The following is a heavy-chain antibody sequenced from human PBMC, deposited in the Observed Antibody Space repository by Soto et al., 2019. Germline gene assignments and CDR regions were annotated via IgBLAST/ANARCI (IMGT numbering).Heavy chain of an antibody. J-gene: IGHJ4*02. CDR1: GGSISSYY. V-gene: IGHV4-59*08. Sequence: SETLSLTCTVSGGSISSYYWSWIRQPPGKGLEWIGYIYYSGSTNYNPSLKSRVTISVDTSKNQLSLKLSSVTAADTAVYYCARRYGYYFDDWGQGTRVTVSS. CDR2: IYYSGST. CDR3: ARRYGYYFDD. D-gene: IGHD4-17*01.